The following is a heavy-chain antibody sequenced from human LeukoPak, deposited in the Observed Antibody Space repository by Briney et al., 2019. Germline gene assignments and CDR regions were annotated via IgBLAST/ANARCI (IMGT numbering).Heavy chain of an antibody. D-gene: IGHD3-16*01. V-gene: IGHV3-9*01. CDR3: AKAGGWLYYFDY. Sequence: QPGGSLRLSCAASGFTFDDYAMHWVRQAPGKGLEWVSGISWNSGSIGYADSVKGRFTISRDNAKNSLYLQMNSLRAEDTALYYCAKAGGWLYYFDYWGQGTLVPVSS. J-gene: IGHJ4*02. CDR1: GFTFDDYA. CDR2: ISWNSGSI.